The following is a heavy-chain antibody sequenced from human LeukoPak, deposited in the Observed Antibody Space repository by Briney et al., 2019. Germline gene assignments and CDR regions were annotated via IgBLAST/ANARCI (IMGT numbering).Heavy chain of an antibody. Sequence: GGSLRLSCAVSGFTFSNYWRYWVRQAPGKRLVWVARINSDGSSTTYADSVEGRFTISRDNTKSMLHLQMHSLRVDDSAVYFCTRTTTTDDWYFDLWGRGTLVTVSS. CDR3: TRTTTTDDWYFDL. CDR1: GFTFSNYW. CDR2: INSDGSST. D-gene: IGHD1-1*01. J-gene: IGHJ2*01. V-gene: IGHV3-74*01.